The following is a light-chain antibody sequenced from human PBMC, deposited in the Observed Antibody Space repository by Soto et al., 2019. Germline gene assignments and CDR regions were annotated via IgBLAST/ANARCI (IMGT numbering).Light chain of an antibody. Sequence: EIVLTQSRRTLSLSPGERATLSCRASQSVSSSYLAWYQQKPGQAPRLLIYGASSRATGIPDRFSGSGSGTDFTLTISRLEPEDFAVYYCQQYGSSPPWTFGQGTKVEIK. V-gene: IGKV3-20*01. CDR2: GAS. CDR3: QQYGSSPPWT. CDR1: QSVSSSY. J-gene: IGKJ1*01.